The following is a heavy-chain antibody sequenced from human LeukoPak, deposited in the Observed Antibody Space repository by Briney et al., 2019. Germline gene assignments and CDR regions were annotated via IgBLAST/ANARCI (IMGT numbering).Heavy chain of an antibody. D-gene: IGHD6-19*01. CDR2: IIPIFGTA. CDR3: ARGRTRIAVAGTDAFDI. Sequence: ASVKVSCKASGGTFGSYAISWVRQAPGQGLEWMGGIIPIFGTANCAQKFQGRVTITADKSTSTAYMELSSLRSEDTAVYYCARGRTRIAVAGTDAFDIWGQGTMVTVSS. CDR1: GGTFGSYA. J-gene: IGHJ3*02. V-gene: IGHV1-69*06.